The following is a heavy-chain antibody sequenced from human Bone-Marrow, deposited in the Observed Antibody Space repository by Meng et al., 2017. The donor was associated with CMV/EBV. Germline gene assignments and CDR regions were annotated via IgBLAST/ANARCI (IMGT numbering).Heavy chain of an antibody. V-gene: IGHV1-2*02. Sequence: ASVKVSCKASGYTFTSYYMHWVRQAPGQGLEWMGWINPNSGGTNYAQKFQGRVTMTRDTSISTAYMEVSRLRSDDTAVYYCARVTSWVGATTDYGMDVWGQGTTVTVSS. CDR3: ARVTSWVGATTDYGMDV. D-gene: IGHD1-26*01. CDR1: GYTFTSYY. CDR2: INPNSGGT. J-gene: IGHJ6*02.